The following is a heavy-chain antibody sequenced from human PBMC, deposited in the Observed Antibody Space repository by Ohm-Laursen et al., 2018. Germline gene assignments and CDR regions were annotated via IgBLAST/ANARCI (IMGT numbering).Heavy chain of an antibody. CDR2: INHSGST. CDR1: GGSFSGYY. D-gene: IGHD2-15*01. Sequence: SETLSLTCAVYGGSFSGYYWSWIRQPPGKGLEGIGEINHSGSTNYNPSLKSRITISKETSKNQFSLKLSSVTAADTAVYYCARGTPPALDVVVVAATGDYYYYYGMDVWGQGTTVTVSS. V-gene: IGHV4-34*01. CDR3: ARGTPPALDVVVVAATGDYYYYYGMDV. J-gene: IGHJ6*02.